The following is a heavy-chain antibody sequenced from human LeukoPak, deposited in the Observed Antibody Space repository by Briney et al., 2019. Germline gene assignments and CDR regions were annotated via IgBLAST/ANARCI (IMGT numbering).Heavy chain of an antibody. Sequence: GGSLRLSCAASGLTFSSYTMNWVRQAPGKGLEWVSSISTSSSYTYYADSVKGRFTVSRDNAKNFLYLQMNSLRAEDTAVYYCAREPIAAAAPFDYWGQGTLVTVSS. V-gene: IGHV3-21*01. CDR3: AREPIAAAAPFDY. CDR2: ISTSSSYT. CDR1: GLTFSSYT. J-gene: IGHJ4*02. D-gene: IGHD6-13*01.